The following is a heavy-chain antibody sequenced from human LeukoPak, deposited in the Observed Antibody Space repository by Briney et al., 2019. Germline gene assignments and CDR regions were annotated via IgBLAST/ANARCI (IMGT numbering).Heavy chain of an antibody. CDR3: ARSDGYGLVGI. V-gene: IGHV4-61*02. D-gene: IGHD3-10*01. J-gene: IGHJ3*02. CDR2: IYTSGSA. Sequence: SETLSLTCTVSGYSISSGYYWGWIRQPAGKGLEWIGRIYTSGSANYNPSLKSRVTISVDTSKNHFSLTLSSVTAADTAVYYCARSDGYGLVGIWGQGTMVTVSS. CDR1: GYSISSGYY.